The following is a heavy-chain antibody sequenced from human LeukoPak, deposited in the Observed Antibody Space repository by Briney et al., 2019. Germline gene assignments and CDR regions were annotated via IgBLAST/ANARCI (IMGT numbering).Heavy chain of an antibody. CDR2: ISGSGGST. Sequence: GGSLRLSCAASGFTFSSYSMNWVRQAPGKGLEWVSAISGSGGSTYYADSVKGRFTISRDNSKNTLYLQMNSLRAEDTAVYYCAKDQASIFDAFDIWGQGTMVTVSS. CDR1: GFTFSSYS. J-gene: IGHJ3*02. CDR3: AKDQASIFDAFDI. V-gene: IGHV3-23*01.